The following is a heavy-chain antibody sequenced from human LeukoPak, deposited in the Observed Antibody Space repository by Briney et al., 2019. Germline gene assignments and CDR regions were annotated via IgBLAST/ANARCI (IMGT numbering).Heavy chain of an antibody. CDR2: ISTSSIYK. CDR3: ARAPVIFGSGTQDAFDI. J-gene: IGHJ3*02. D-gene: IGHD3-10*01. CDR1: GFTFSRYT. Sequence: GGSLRLSCGASGFTFSRYTMSWVRQAPGKGLEWVASISTSSIYKYYGDPVKGRFTISRDNSRNSAYLQMDSLSPEDTAVYYCARAPVIFGSGTQDAFDIWGQGTMVTVSS. V-gene: IGHV3-21*01.